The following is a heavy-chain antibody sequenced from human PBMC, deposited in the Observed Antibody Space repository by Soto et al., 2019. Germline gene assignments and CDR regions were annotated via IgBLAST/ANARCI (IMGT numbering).Heavy chain of an antibody. CDR1: GFTFSSYA. V-gene: IGHV3-23*01. J-gene: IGHJ4*02. Sequence: GGSLRLSCAASGFTFSSYAMSWVRQAPGKGLEWVSTISDSGNSTYSADSVKGRFTISRDNSKNTLYLQMNSLRAEDTAVYYCARDRYGDPLWCQYDFVYWGKGTLVTVSS. CDR2: ISDSGNST. D-gene: IGHD3-10*01. CDR3: ARDRYGDPLWCQYDFVY.